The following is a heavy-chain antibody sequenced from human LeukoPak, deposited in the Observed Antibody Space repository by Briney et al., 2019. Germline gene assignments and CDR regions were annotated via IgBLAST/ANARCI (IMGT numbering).Heavy chain of an antibody. V-gene: IGHV1-2*02. D-gene: IGHD4-23*01. CDR2: INPNSGDT. Sequence: ASVKVSCKASGYTFTSYYMHWVRQAPGQGLEWMGWINPNSGDTKYAQKFQGRVTMTRDTSISTAYMELSGLTSDDTAVYYCARGPDYGGTIDYWGQGTLVTVSS. CDR1: GYTFTSYY. J-gene: IGHJ4*02. CDR3: ARGPDYGGTIDY.